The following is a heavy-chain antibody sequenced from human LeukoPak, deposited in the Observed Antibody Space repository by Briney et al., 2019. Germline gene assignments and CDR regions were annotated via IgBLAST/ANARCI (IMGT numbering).Heavy chain of an antibody. V-gene: IGHV1-18*01. Sequence: ASVKVSCKASGYTFTSFGISWVRQAPGQGPEWMGWISAYNGNTNYVQKFQSRVTMTTDTSTNTAFMELRSLTSDDTAVYYCARDLGLDTTMIFFDYWGQGTVVTVSS. CDR2: ISAYNGNT. J-gene: IGHJ4*02. D-gene: IGHD5-18*01. CDR3: ARDLGLDTTMIFFDY. CDR1: GYTFTSFG.